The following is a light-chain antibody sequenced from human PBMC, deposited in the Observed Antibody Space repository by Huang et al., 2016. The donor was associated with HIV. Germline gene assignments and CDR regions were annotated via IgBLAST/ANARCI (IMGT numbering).Light chain of an antibody. CDR3: MQALQTPRT. CDR1: QSLLHTNGYNY. Sequence: DIVMTQSPLSLPVTPGEPASISCRSSQSLLHTNGYNYLDWYLQKPGQSPQLLIDLGSSRASGVPDRFSGSGSVVDFTLKISRVEAEDVGVYYCMQALQTPRTFGQGTRLDIK. CDR2: LGS. V-gene: IGKV2-28*01. J-gene: IGKJ5*01.